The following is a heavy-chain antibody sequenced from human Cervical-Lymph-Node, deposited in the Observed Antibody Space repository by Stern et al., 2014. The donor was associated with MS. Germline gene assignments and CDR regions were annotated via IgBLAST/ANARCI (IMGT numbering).Heavy chain of an antibody. D-gene: IGHD1-20*01. CDR1: GFTFSSNW. CDR2: INSDGSET. Sequence: VQLVESGGGLVQPGGSLRLSCAVSGFTFSSNWMHWVRQVPGKGLVWVSRINSDGSETNYADSAKGRFTISRDNAQNTLYLQMNSLRAEDTAVYYCTRAANWNDGWFDYWGQGTLVTVSS. J-gene: IGHJ4*02. V-gene: IGHV3-74*02. CDR3: TRAANWNDGWFDY.